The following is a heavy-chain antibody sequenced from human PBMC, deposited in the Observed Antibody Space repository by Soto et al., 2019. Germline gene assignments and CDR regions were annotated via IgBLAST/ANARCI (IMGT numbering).Heavy chain of an antibody. CDR1: GFTFSSYG. CDR2: ISYDGSNK. V-gene: IGHV3-30*18. D-gene: IGHD4-17*01. Sequence: VQLVESGGGVVQPGRSLRLSCAASGFTFSSYGMHWVRQAPGKGLEWVAVISYDGSNKYYADSVKGRFTISRDNSKNTLYLQMNSLRAEDTAVYYCAKDTAYDYGDRYPDYWGQGTLVTVSS. J-gene: IGHJ4*02. CDR3: AKDTAYDYGDRYPDY.